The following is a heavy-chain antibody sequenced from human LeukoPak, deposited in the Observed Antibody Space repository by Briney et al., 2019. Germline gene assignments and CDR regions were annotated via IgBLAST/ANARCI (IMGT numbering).Heavy chain of an antibody. V-gene: IGHV3-7*05. CDR1: GFTFSRNW. CDR2: IKQDGSQK. D-gene: IGHD4-17*01. J-gene: IGHJ4*02. CDR3: AREVYGDNYFDY. Sequence: PGGSLRLSCAASGFTFSRNWMSWVRKAPGKGPEWVANIKQDGSQKYYVDSVKGRFTISRDNAKMSLYLQMNSLRAEDTAVYYCAREVYGDNYFDYWGQGTLVTVSS.